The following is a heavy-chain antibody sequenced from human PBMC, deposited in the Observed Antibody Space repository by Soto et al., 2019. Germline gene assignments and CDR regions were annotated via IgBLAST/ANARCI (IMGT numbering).Heavy chain of an antibody. CDR1: GFTFSSYD. CDR2: IGTAGDT. V-gene: IGHV3-13*01. J-gene: IGHJ6*02. Sequence: GGSLRLSCAASGFTFSSYDMHWVRQATGKGLEWVSAIGTAGDTYYPGSVKGRFTISRENTKNSLYLQMNSLGAGDAAVYYWARDRIAVGGGWDYYGMDVWGQGTTVTVSS. D-gene: IGHD6-19*01. CDR3: ARDRIAVGGGWDYYGMDV.